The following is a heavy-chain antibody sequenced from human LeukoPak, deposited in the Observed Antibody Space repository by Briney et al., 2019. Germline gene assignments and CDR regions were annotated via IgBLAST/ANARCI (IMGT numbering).Heavy chain of an antibody. CDR1: GGSISSYY. Sequence: PSETLSLTCTVSGGSISSYYWSWIRQPAGKGLEWIGRIYTGGSTNYNPSLKSRVTMSVDTSKNQFSLKLSSVTAADTAVYYCARATYYYDSSGYYKESVSWYFDLWGRGTLVTVSS. CDR2: IYTGGST. J-gene: IGHJ2*01. D-gene: IGHD3-22*01. V-gene: IGHV4-4*07. CDR3: ARATYYYDSSGYYKESVSWYFDL.